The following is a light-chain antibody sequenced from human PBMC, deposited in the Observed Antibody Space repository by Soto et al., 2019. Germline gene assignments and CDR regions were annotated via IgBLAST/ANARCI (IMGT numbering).Light chain of an antibody. J-gene: IGKJ1*01. Sequence: EVALTQSPGTLSSPPGERATLSGRASQSVSSSYLAWYQQKPGQAPRLLIYGASSRATGIPDRFSGSRAGTDFTITISRLEPEDCAVYYWQQYGSSPLWTLGQGNKVE. V-gene: IGKV3-20*01. CDR2: GAS. CDR3: QQYGSSPLWT. CDR1: QSVSSSY.